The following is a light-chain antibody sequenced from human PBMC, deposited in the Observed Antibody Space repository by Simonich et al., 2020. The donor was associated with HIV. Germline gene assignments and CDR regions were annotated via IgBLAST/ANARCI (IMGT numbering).Light chain of an antibody. Sequence: DIHMTQSPSSLSASVGNRVTITCRASKGISNYLALFQQKPGKAPNSLIYASSSLQSGVPSRFSGSGSGSDFTLTISSLQPEDFATYYCQQYNNYPFTFGPGTTVD. CDR3: QQYNNYPFT. V-gene: IGKV1-16*01. CDR1: KGISNY. CDR2: ASS. J-gene: IGKJ3*01.